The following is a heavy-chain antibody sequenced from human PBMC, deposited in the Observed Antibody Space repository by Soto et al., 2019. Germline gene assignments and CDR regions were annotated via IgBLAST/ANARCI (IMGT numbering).Heavy chain of an antibody. D-gene: IGHD3-16*01. CDR1: GYSISSGYY. J-gene: IGHJ5*02. V-gene: IGHV4-38-2*01. Sequence: SETLSLTCAVSGYSISSGYYWGWNRQPPGKGLEWIGSIYHSGSTYYNPSLKSRVTISVDTYKNQFSLKLSSVTAADTAVYYCARCPCYVFSWFDPSGQGPLVTVSS. CDR3: ARCPCYVFSWFDP. CDR2: IYHSGST.